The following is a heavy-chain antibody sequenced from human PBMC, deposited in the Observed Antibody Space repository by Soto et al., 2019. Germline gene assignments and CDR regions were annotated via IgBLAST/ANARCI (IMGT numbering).Heavy chain of an antibody. J-gene: IGHJ4*02. D-gene: IGHD2-21*02. V-gene: IGHV3-23*01. CDR2: ISGNSGKT. Sequence: EVQLLESGGGFVQPGGSLRLSCTASGVGLSTYAISWVRQAPGKGLEWVSVISGNSGKTDYADSVKGRFSISRDKSENTVYLQMNRLSAEDTAVYYCALPRCVGDCYSPFDYWGQGTLGTVSS. CDR1: GVGLSTYA. CDR3: ALPRCVGDCYSPFDY.